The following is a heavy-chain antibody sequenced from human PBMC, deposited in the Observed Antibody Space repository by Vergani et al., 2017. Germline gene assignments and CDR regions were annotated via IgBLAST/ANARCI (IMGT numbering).Heavy chain of an antibody. CDR1: GGSISSYY. Sequence: QVQLQESGPGLVKPSETLSLTCTVSGGSISSYYWSWIRQPPGKGLGWIGDIYYSGSTNYNPSLKSRVTISVDTAKNQFSLKLSSVTAADTAVYYCAREPGYGDNYFDYWSQRTLVTVSS. CDR2: IYYSGST. V-gene: IGHV4-59*01. J-gene: IGHJ4*02. D-gene: IGHD5-12*01. CDR3: AREPGYGDNYFDY.